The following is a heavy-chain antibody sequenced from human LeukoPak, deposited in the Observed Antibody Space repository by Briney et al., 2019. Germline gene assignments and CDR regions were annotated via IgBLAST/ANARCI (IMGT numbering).Heavy chain of an antibody. CDR1: GYTFTSYG. Sequence: ASVNVSCTASGYTFTSYGISWVRQAPGQGLEWMGWISAYNGNTNYVQKLQGRVTMTTDTSTSTAYMELRSLRSDDTAVYYCARERRNGYPLNWGQGTLVTVSS. V-gene: IGHV1-18*01. CDR3: ARERRNGYPLN. J-gene: IGHJ4*02. CDR2: ISAYNGNT. D-gene: IGHD5-24*01.